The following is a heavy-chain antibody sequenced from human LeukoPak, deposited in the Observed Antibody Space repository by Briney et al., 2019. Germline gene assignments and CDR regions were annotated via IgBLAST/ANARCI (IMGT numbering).Heavy chain of an antibody. Sequence: PGRSLRLSCAASGFTFSNYCMHWVRQAPGKGLEWVAVIWYDGSNKYYADSVKGRFTISRDNFKNTLYLRMNRVRDEDTAVYYCARASSGGSGWDPDYWGQGTLVTVSS. CDR1: GFTFSNYC. CDR2: IWYDGSNK. CDR3: ARASSGGSGWDPDY. J-gene: IGHJ4*02. D-gene: IGHD6-19*01. V-gene: IGHV3-33*01.